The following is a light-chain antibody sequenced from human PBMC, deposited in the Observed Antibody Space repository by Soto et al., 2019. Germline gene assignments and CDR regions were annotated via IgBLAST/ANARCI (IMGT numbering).Light chain of an antibody. CDR1: QDIRNF. CDR2: DAS. V-gene: IGKV1-33*01. J-gene: IGKJ5*01. Sequence: DIQMTQSPSSLSASEGDRVTITCQASQDIRNFLNWFQQKPGKAPNLLIHDASDFDTGVPSRFSGSGSGTHFTFTINSLQPEDFATYYCQQLNSYPSTFGQGTRLEIK. CDR3: QQLNSYPST.